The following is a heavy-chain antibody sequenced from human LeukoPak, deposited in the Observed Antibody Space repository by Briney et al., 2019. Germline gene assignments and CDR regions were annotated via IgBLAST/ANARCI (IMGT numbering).Heavy chain of an antibody. J-gene: IGHJ5*02. CDR2: IYTSGST. Sequence: TLSLTCTVSGGTISSGSYYWSWIRQPAGKGLEWIGRIYTSGSTNYNPSLKSRVTISVDTSKNQFSLKLSSVTAADTAVYYCARSRGGRYSSNNWFDPWGQGTLVTVSS. CDR1: GGTISSGSYY. CDR3: ARSRGGRYSSNNWFDP. V-gene: IGHV4-61*02. D-gene: IGHD6-19*01.